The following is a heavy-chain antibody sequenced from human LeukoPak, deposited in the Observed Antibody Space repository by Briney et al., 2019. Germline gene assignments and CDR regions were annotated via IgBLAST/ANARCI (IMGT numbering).Heavy chain of an antibody. V-gene: IGHV4-39*07. D-gene: IGHD3-22*01. CDR3: ARATKDYYDSRWSDA. Sequence: SSETLSLTCTVSGGSISSSSYYWGWNRQPPGKGLEWIGSIYYSGSTYYNPSLESRVTISADTSKNQFSLKLSSVTAADTAVYYCARATKDYYDSRWSDAWGQGTLVTVSS. J-gene: IGHJ5*02. CDR2: IYYSGST. CDR1: GGSISSSSYY.